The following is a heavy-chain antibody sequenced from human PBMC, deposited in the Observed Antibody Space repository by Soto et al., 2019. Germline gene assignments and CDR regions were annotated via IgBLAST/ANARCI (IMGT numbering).Heavy chain of an antibody. CDR2: ISYDGSNK. CDR1: GFTFSSYA. J-gene: IGHJ4*02. D-gene: IGHD3-22*01. CDR3: ARSYYYYDSSGYLDLGY. V-gene: IGHV3-30-3*01. Sequence: GGSLRLSCAASGFTFSSYAMHWVRQAPGKGLEWVAVISYDGSNKYYADSVKGRFTISRDNSKNTLYLQMNSLRAEDTAVYYCARSYYYYDSSGYLDLGYWGQGTLVTVSS.